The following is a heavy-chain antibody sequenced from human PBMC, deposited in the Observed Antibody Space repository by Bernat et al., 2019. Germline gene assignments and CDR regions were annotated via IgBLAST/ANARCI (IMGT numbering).Heavy chain of an antibody. CDR3: GTGACSTGGGAAYYYYGMDV. V-gene: IGHV1-24*01. CDR1: GYTLTELS. J-gene: IGHJ6*02. Sequence: QVQLVQSGAEVKKPGASVKVSCKVSGYTLTELSMHWVRQAPGKGLEWMGGFDPEDGETIYAQKFQGRVTITEETSTDTAYMELSSLRYEDTAVYYCGTGACSTGGGAAYYYYGMDVWGQGTTVTVSS. D-gene: IGHD2-2*01. CDR2: FDPEDGET.